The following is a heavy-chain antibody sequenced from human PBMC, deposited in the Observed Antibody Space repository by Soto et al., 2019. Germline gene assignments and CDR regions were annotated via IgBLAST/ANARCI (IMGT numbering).Heavy chain of an antibody. Sequence: ASVKVSCKASGYTFTRYGIGWARQAPGQGLEWMGWINACNGNTKYSQKFQGRVTMTRDTSASTAYMELSSLRSEDTAVYYCARDKITAILDYWGQGTLVTGSS. V-gene: IGHV1-18*01. CDR3: ARDKITAILDY. CDR1: GYTFTRYG. D-gene: IGHD1-20*01. J-gene: IGHJ4*02. CDR2: INACNGNT.